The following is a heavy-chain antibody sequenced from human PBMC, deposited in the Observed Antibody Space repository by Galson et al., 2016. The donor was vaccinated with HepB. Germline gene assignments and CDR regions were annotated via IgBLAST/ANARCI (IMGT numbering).Heavy chain of an antibody. CDR1: GFSLTTSGMR. D-gene: IGHD1-26*01. J-gene: IGHJ3*02. V-gene: IGHV2-70*01. Sequence: PALVKPTQTLTLTCTFSGFSLTTSGMRVSWIRQPPGKALEWLAPIDWDDDKYYSTSLKTSLPISKDTSKNQVVVTMTNMDPVDTATYYCARIATGSAFDIWGQGTMVTVSS. CDR3: ARIATGSAFDI. CDR2: IDWDDDK.